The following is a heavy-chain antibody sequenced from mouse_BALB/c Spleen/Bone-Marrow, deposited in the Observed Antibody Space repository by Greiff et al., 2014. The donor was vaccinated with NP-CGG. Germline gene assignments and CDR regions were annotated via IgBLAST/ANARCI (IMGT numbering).Heavy chain of an antibody. CDR2: IDPANGNT. Sequence: ESGAELVKPGASVKLSCTASGFNIKDTYMHWVKQRPEQGLEWIGRIDPANGNTKYDPKFQGKATITADTSSNTAYLQLSGLTSEDTAVYYCASYRYAWYFDVWGAGTTVTVSS. J-gene: IGHJ1*01. CDR3: ASYRYAWYFDV. V-gene: IGHV14-3*02. CDR1: GFNIKDTY. D-gene: IGHD2-14*01.